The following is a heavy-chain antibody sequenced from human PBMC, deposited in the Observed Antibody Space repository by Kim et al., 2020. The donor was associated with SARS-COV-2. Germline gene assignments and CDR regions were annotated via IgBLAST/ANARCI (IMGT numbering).Heavy chain of an antibody. CDR1: GYTFGDTFADYA. J-gene: IGHJ2*01. CDR2: INPGDGDT. CDR3: ARTPGIQEAAGYYFDL. Sequence: ASVKVSCKASGYTFGDTFADYAMHWVRQAPGQRLEWMGRINPGDGDTKYSQKLQGRLTITRDTSASTAYMELSSLRSEDTAVYYCARTPGIQEAAGYYFDLWGRGTLVTVSS. V-gene: IGHV1-3*01. D-gene: IGHD6-19*01.